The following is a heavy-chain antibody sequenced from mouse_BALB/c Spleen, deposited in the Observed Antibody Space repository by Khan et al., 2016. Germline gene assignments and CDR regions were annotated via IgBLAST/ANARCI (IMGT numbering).Heavy chain of an antibody. J-gene: IGHJ2*01. V-gene: IGHV3-2*02. CDR3: TSGYVDDDDIDY. Sequence: EVQLQESGPGLVKPSQSLSLTCTVTGYSITSDYAWNWIRRFPGNKLEWMCYIHYSGCTSYNPSLQSRLSITRYTSKNQFFLQLNSVTTEATATSDCTSGYVDDDDIDYWGQGTTLTVAS. D-gene: IGHD2-4*01. CDR1: GYSITSDYA. CDR2: IHYSGCT.